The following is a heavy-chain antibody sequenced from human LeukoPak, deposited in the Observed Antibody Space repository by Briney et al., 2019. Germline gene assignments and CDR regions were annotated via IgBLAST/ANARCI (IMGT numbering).Heavy chain of an antibody. J-gene: IGHJ5*02. CDR2: IYTSGST. V-gene: IGHV4-4*09. Sequence: KSSETLSLTCTVSGGPISSYYWSWIRQPPGKGLEWIGYIYTSGSTNYNPSLKSRVTISVDTSKNQFSLKLSSVTAADTAVYYCARQHYDFGWFDPWGQGTLVTVSS. D-gene: IGHD3-3*01. CDR1: GGPISSYY. CDR3: ARQHYDFGWFDP.